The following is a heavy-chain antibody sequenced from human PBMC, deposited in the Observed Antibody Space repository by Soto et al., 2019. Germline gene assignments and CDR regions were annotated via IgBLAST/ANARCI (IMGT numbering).Heavy chain of an antibody. CDR1: GFTFSSYT. J-gene: IGHJ4*02. Sequence: VQLLESGGGLVQPGGSLRLSCAASGFTFSSYTMNWVRQAPGKGLEWVSSISGSGGITNYADSVNGRFTISRDNSKNTLYLQMNSLRAEDTAAYYCAKTFYYGSGSNIRLGYFDYWGQGTLVTVSS. CDR3: AKTFYYGSGSNIRLGYFDY. V-gene: IGHV3-23*01. CDR2: ISGSGGIT. D-gene: IGHD3-10*01.